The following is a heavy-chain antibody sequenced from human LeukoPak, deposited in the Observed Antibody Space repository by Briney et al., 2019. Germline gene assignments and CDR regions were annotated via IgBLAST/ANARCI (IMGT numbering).Heavy chain of an antibody. V-gene: IGHV4-59*01. CDR3: ARDYNSVTHWFFDL. D-gene: IGHD4-17*01. J-gene: IGHJ2*01. Sequence: PSETLSLTCSVSGGSISNYYWNWIRQPPGKGLEWIGTLYNSGSTTYNPSLKSRITISVDTSKNQFSLKLASATAADTAVYYCARDYNSVTHWFFDLWGRGTLVTVSP. CDR1: GGSISNYY. CDR2: LYNSGST.